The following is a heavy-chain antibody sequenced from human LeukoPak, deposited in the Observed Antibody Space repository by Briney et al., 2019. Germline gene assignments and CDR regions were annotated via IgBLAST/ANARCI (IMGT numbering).Heavy chain of an antibody. CDR3: ARDSQVVVIREDYYGMDV. D-gene: IGHD3-22*01. J-gene: IGHJ6*02. CDR2: IKQDGSEK. V-gene: IGHV3-7*03. Sequence: GGSLRLSCAASGFTFSSYWMSWVRQAPGKGLEWVANIKQDGSEKYYVDSVKGRFTISRDNAKNSLYLQMNSLRAEDTAVYYCARDSQVVVIREDYYGMDVWGQGTTVTVSS. CDR1: GFTFSSYW.